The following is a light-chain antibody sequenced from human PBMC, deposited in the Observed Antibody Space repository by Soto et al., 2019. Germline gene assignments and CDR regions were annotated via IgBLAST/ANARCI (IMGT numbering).Light chain of an antibody. V-gene: IGLV1-47*01. CDR1: SSNIGSNS. CDR3: AAWDDSLSGYV. J-gene: IGLJ1*01. CDR2: RNN. Sequence: QSVLTQPPSASGTPGQTVTISCSGSSSNIGSNSVCWYQQLPEMAPQHLICRNNQRPSGVPDRFSGSKSGTSASLAISGLRSEDEADYYCAAWDDSLSGYVFGTGTKLTVL.